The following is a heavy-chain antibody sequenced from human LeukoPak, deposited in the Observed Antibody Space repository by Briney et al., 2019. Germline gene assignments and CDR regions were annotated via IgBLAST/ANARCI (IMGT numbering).Heavy chain of an antibody. CDR2: ISYSGST. V-gene: IGHV4-31*03. J-gene: IGHJ4*02. CDR3: ARDQTYSIDN. CDR1: GGSISSGGYY. D-gene: IGHD2-21*01. Sequence: SETLSLTCTVSGGSISSGGYYWSWIRQLPGKGLEWIGYISYSGSTYYNPSLKSRVTISVDTSKNQFSLKLSSVTAADTAVYYCARDQTYSIDNWGQGTLVTVSS.